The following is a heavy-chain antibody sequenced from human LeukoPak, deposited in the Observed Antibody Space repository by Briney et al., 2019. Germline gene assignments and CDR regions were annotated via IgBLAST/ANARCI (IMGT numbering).Heavy chain of an antibody. Sequence: TSETLSLTCAVYGGSFSGYYWSWIHQPPGKGLEWIGEINHSGSTNYNPSLKSRVTISVDTSKNQFSLKLSSVTAADTAVYYCARGGSEWLLFLFAFDIWGQGTMVTVSS. J-gene: IGHJ3*02. CDR1: GGSFSGYY. CDR2: INHSGST. D-gene: IGHD3-3*01. CDR3: ARGGSEWLLFLFAFDI. V-gene: IGHV4-34*01.